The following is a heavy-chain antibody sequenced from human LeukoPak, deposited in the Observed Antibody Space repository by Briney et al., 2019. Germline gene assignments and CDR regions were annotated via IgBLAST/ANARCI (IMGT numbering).Heavy chain of an antibody. V-gene: IGHV4-34*01. CDR1: GGSFSGYY. J-gene: IGHJ4*02. Sequence: SETLSLTCAVHGGSFSGYYWSWIRQPPGKGLEWIGEINHSGSTNYNPSLKSRVTISVDTSKNQFSLKLSSVTAADTAVYYCARTYSSGWHRGFDYWGQGTLVTVSS. CDR3: ARTYSSGWHRGFDY. D-gene: IGHD6-19*01. CDR2: INHSGST.